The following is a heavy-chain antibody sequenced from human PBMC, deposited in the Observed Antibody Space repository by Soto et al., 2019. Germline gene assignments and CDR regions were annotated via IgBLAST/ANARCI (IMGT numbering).Heavy chain of an antibody. Sequence: SETLSLTCSVSGGSISSGYYYWSWIRQPPGKGLEWIGNIYYSGNTYYNPSLKIRLIITIDTSKNQFSLTVGSVTAADTAVYYCASSSLYGMDVLVQGTTVTVSS. CDR2: IYYSGNT. J-gene: IGHJ6*02. CDR3: ASSSLYGMDV. CDR1: GGSISSGYYY. V-gene: IGHV4-30-4*01.